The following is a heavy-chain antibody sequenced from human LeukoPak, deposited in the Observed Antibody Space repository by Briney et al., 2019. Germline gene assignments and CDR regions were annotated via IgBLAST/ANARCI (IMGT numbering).Heavy chain of an antibody. CDR2: IYYSGST. V-gene: IGHV4-30-4*08. J-gene: IGHJ3*02. D-gene: IGHD1-26*01. CDR1: GVSISSGDYY. Sequence: PSETLSLTCTVSGVSISSGDYYWSWIRQPPGKGLEWIGYIYYSGSTYYNPSLKSRVTISVDTSKNQFSLKLSSVTAADTAVYYCARDPRRELEAFDIWGQGTMVTVSS. CDR3: ARDPRRELEAFDI.